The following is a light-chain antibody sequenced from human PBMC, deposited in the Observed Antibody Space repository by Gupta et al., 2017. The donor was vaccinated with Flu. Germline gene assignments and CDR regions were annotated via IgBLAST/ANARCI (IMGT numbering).Light chain of an antibody. J-gene: IGLJ3*02. CDR2: DVT. CDR1: SSDVGGYNS. CDR3: SSYTSSSTPV. Sequence: SITISCTGTSSDVGGYNSVSWYQQRPGRAPKLMIYDVTNRPSGISNRFSGSKSDNTASLTISGLQAEDEADYYCSSYTSSSTPVFGGGSKLTVL. V-gene: IGLV2-14*04.